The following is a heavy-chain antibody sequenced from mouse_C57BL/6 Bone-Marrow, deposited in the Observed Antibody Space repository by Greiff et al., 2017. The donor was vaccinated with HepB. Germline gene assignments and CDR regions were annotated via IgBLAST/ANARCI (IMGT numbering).Heavy chain of an antibody. CDR3: ARIRGAY. Sequence: VQLQQSGPELVKPGASVKISCKASGYSFTGYYMNWVKQSPEKSLEWIGEINPSTGGTTYNQKFKAKATLTVDKSSSTAYMQLKSLTSEDSAVYYCARIRGAYWGQGTLVTVSA. CDR2: INPSTGGT. CDR1: GYSFTGYY. V-gene: IGHV1-42*01. J-gene: IGHJ3*01.